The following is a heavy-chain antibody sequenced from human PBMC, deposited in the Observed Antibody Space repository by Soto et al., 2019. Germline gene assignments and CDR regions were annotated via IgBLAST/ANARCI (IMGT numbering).Heavy chain of an antibody. CDR2: IIPILGIA. J-gene: IGHJ3*02. CDR3: ARSENRFGELLGAFDI. V-gene: IGHV1-69*02. D-gene: IGHD3-10*01. CDR1: GGTFSSYT. Sequence: ASVKVSCKASGGTFSSYTISWVRQAPGQGLEWMGRIIPILGIANYAQKFQGRVTITADKSTSTAYMELSSLRSEDTAVYYCARSENRFGELLGAFDIWGQGTMVTVSS.